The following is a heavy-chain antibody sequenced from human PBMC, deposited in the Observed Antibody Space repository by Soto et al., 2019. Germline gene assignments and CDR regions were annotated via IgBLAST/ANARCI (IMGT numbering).Heavy chain of an antibody. D-gene: IGHD3-3*01. CDR2: ISGSGGST. V-gene: IGHV3-23*01. CDR1: GFTFSSYA. CDR3: ARGTTLAIFDYGMDV. Sequence: PGGSLRLSCAASGFTFSSYAMTWVRQAPGKGLEWVSVISGSGGSTYFADSVKGRFTISRDNTKNTLFLQMSSLRGEDSGVYYCARGTTLAIFDYGMDVWGQGTTVTVSS. J-gene: IGHJ6*02.